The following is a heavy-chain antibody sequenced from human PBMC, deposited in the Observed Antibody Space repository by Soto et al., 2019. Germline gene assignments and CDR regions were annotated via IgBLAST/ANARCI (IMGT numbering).Heavy chain of an antibody. CDR2: ISSSSNYI. CDR1: GFTFSSYS. CDR3: ARDRPGIDC. V-gene: IGHV3-21*01. Sequence: GGSLRLSCAASGFTFSSYSMNWVRQAPGKGLEWVSSISSSSNYIYYAASVKGRFTISRDNVKNSLYLQMNSLRAEDTGVYFCARDRPGIDCWGRGTTFTVSS. J-gene: IGHJ6*02.